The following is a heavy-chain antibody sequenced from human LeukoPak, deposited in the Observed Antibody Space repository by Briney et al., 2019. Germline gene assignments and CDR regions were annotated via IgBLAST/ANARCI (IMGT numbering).Heavy chain of an antibody. CDR1: GYTFTSYD. J-gene: IGHJ5*02. D-gene: IGHD1-1*01. CDR2: MNPNSGNT. V-gene: IGHV1-8*03. Sequence: ASVKVSCKASGYTFTSYDINWVRQAPGQGLEWMGWMNPNSGNTGYAQKFQGRVTITRNTSISTAYMELSSLRSEDTAVYYWARRQPNWFDPWGQGTLLSVSS. CDR3: ARRQPNWFDP.